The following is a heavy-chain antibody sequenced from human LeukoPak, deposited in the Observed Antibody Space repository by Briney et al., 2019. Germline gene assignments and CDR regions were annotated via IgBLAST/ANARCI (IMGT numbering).Heavy chain of an antibody. V-gene: IGHV3-23*01. CDR1: GFTFSSYA. CDR2: IGASGGST. J-gene: IGHJ3*02. D-gene: IGHD3-22*01. CDR3: AKDLSSGYYDAFDI. Sequence: PGGSLRLSCATSGFTFSSYAMSWVRQAPGKGLEWVSGIGASGGSTYYADSVKGRFTISRDNSNNTLYLQMNSLRAEDTAVYYCAKDLSSGYYDAFDIWGQGTMVTVSS.